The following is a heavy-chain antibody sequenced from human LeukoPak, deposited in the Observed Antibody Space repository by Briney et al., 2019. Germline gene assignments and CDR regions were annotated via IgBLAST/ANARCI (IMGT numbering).Heavy chain of an antibody. CDR1: GFTFITYA. CDR3: ARRDSGDGDYV. Sequence: PGGSLRLSCAASGFTFITYAMAWVRQAPGKGLEWVSGISGSGGHTYYADSVKGRLTISRGNSKNTLYLQMNSLSAEDTAVYYCARRDSGDGDYVWGQGTLVTVSS. CDR2: ISGSGGHT. D-gene: IGHD4-17*01. V-gene: IGHV3-23*01. J-gene: IGHJ4*02.